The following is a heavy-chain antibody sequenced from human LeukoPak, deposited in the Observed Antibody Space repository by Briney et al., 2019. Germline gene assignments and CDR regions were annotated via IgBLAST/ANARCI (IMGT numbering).Heavy chain of an antibody. V-gene: IGHV4-4*02. CDR1: GGSVTSTNW. CDR2: VHLDGRT. J-gene: IGHJ4*02. D-gene: IGHD6-25*01. CDR3: AREGGFYRPLDY. Sequence: ASETLSLTCDVSGGSVTSTNWWTWFRQPPGKGLEWIGEVHLDGRTNYNPSLKSRLVMSADLPENHISLKLTSVTAADTAVYHCAREGGFYRPLDYSGQGTLVTVSS.